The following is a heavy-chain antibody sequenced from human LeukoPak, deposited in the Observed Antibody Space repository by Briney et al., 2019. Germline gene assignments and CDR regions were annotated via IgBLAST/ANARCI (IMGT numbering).Heavy chain of an antibody. V-gene: IGHV4-59*08. CDR1: GGSISSYY. J-gene: IGHJ4*02. D-gene: IGHD5-12*01. Sequence: SETLSLTCTVSGGSISSYYWSWIRQPPGKGLEWIGYIYYSGSTNYNPSLKSRVTISVDTSKNQFSLKLSSVTAAGTAVYYCARQGRVATMSFFDYWGQGTLVTVSS. CDR3: ARQGRVATMSFFDY. CDR2: IYYSGST.